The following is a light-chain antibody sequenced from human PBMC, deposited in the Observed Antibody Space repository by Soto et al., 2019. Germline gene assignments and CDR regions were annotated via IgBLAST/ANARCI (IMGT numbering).Light chain of an antibody. Sequence: QSALTQPASVSGSPGQSITISYTGTSSDVGSYDLVSWYQQHPGKAPKVVIYGGSKRPSGISTRFSGSKSGNTASLTISGLQAEDEADYYCCSYAGSGSYVFGSGTKVTVL. CDR3: CSYAGSGSYV. CDR2: GGS. J-gene: IGLJ1*01. V-gene: IGLV2-23*01. CDR1: SSDVGSYDL.